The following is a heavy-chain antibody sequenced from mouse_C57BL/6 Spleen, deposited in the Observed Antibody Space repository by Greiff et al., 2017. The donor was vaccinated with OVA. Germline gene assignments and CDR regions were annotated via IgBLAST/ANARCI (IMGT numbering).Heavy chain of an antibody. CDR1: GYTFTSYG. J-gene: IGHJ3*01. CDR2: IYPRSGDT. V-gene: IGHV1-81*01. D-gene: IGHD1-1*01. CDR3: ACYGSSSWFAY. Sequence: QVQLQQPGAELARPGASVKLSCKASGYTFTSYGIRWVKQRTGQGLEWIGEIYPRSGDTYYNEKFKGKATLTADKSSSTASMELRSLTSEDSAVYSWACYGSSSWFAYRGQGTMVTVAA.